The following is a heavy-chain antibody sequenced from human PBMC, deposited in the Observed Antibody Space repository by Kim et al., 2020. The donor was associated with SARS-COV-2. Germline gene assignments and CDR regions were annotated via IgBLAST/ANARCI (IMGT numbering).Heavy chain of an antibody. V-gene: IGHV4-39*01. CDR2: IYYSGST. D-gene: IGHD3-16*02. J-gene: IGHJ5*02. Sequence: SETLSLTCTVSGGSISSSSYYWGWIRQPPGKGLEWIGSIYYSGSTYYNPFLKSRVTISVDTSKNQFSLKLSSVTAADTAVYYCARPLYDYVWGSYRSGWFDPWGQGTLVTVSS. CDR1: GGSISSSSYY. CDR3: ARPLYDYVWGSYRSGWFDP.